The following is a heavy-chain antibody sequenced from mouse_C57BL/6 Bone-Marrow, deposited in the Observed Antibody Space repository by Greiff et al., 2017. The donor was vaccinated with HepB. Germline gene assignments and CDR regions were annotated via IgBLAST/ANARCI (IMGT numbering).Heavy chain of an antibody. D-gene: IGHD1-1*01. V-gene: IGHV14-1*01. CDR1: GFNIKDYY. J-gene: IGHJ2*01. Sequence: EVQLQQSGAELVRPGASVKLSCTASGFNIKDYYMHWVKQRPEQGLEWIGRIDPEDGDTEYAPKFQGKATMTADTSSNTAYLHLSSLTSEDTAVYYCTTEAITTVVADYWGQGTTLTVSS. CDR3: TTEAITTVVADY. CDR2: IDPEDGDT.